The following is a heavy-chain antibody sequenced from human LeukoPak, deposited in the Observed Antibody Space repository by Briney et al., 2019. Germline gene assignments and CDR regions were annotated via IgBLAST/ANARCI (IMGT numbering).Heavy chain of an antibody. CDR2: ISGSGGST. Sequence: GGSLRLSCAASGFTFSSYAMSWVRQAPGKGLEWVSAISGSGGSTYYADSVKGRFTISRDNSKNTLYLQMNSLRAEDTAVYYCAKDLSGPGIAAASDAFDIWGQGTMVTVSS. CDR1: GFTFSSYA. CDR3: AKDLSGPGIAAASDAFDI. J-gene: IGHJ3*02. V-gene: IGHV3-23*01. D-gene: IGHD6-13*01.